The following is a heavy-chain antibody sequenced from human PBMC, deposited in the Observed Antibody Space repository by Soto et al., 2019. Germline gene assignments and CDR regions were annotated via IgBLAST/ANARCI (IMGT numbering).Heavy chain of an antibody. J-gene: IGHJ4*02. Sequence: GGSLRLSCAASGFTVSSNNMNWVRQAPGKGLEWVSVIYSGDNIFYADSVKGRFTVSRDNSKNTVYLQMNSLRAEDTAVYYCASGSGRDFDYWGLGTLVTVSS. V-gene: IGHV3-66*01. D-gene: IGHD3-3*01. CDR2: IYSGDNI. CDR3: ASGSGRDFDY. CDR1: GFTVSSNN.